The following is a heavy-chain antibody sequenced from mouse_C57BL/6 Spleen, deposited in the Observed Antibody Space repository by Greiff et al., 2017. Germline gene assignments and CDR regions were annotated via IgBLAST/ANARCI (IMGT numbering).Heavy chain of an antibody. V-gene: IGHV1-82*01. CDR1: GYAFSSSW. J-gene: IGHJ4*01. Sequence: VKLVESGPELVKPGASVKISCKASGYAFSSSWMNWVKQRPGKGLEWIGRIYPGDGDTNYNGKFKGKATLTADKSSSTAYMQLSSLTSEDSAVYFCARDGNYVGYAMDYWGQGTSVTVSS. D-gene: IGHD2-1*01. CDR3: ARDGNYVGYAMDY. CDR2: IYPGDGDT.